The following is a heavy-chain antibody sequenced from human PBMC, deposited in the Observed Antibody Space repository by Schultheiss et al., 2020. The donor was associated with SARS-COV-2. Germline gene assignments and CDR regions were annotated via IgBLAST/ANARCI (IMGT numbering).Heavy chain of an antibody. Sequence: ASVKVSCKASGYTFTSYYMHWVRQAPGQGLEWMGWINPNSGGTNYAQKFQGRVTMTRDTSISTAYMELSRLRSDDTAVYYCARGFHRVQQLDSYGMDVWGQGTTVTVSS. CDR1: GYTFTSYY. V-gene: IGHV1-2*02. CDR2: INPNSGGT. D-gene: IGHD6-13*01. CDR3: ARGFHRVQQLDSYGMDV. J-gene: IGHJ6*02.